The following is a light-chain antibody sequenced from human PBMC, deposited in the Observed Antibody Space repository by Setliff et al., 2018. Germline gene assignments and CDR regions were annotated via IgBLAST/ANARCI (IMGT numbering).Light chain of an antibody. CDR1: SSDVGGYNDVFRYNY. CDR3: SSYAGGNNFV. V-gene: IGLV2-8*01. CDR2: EVT. J-gene: IGLJ2*01. Sequence: QSVLTQPRSVSGSPGQSVTISCTGASSDVGGYNDVFRYNYVSWYQQYPGKAPKLLISEVTKRPSGVPDRFSGSKSGNTASLTVSGLQAEDEADYYCSSYAGGNNFVFGGGTKVTVL.